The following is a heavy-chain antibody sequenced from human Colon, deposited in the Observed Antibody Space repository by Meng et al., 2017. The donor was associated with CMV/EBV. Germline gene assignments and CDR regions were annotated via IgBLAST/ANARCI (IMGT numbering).Heavy chain of an antibody. CDR3: ARDHSLYGMDV. CDR1: GDSINNYY. D-gene: IGHD2-15*01. CDR2: IYYTGSA. V-gene: IGHV4-59*01. J-gene: IGHJ6*02. Sequence: SETLSLTCTVSGDSINNYYWSWIRQPPGKGLEWIAYIYYTGSANYNPSLKSRVTISVDTSKNQFSLKLTSVIAADTAVYYCARDHSLYGMDVWGQGTTVTVS.